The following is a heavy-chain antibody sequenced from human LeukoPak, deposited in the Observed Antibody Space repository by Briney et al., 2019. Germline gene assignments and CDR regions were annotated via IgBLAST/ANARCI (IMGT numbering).Heavy chain of an antibody. V-gene: IGHV4-34*01. CDR1: GGSFSGYY. CDR3: ARGSPYDYVWGSYRYKTPPFDY. CDR2: INHSGST. D-gene: IGHD3-16*02. J-gene: IGHJ4*02. Sequence: SETLSLTCAVHGGSFSGYYWSWIRQPPGKGLEWIGEINHSGSTNYNPSLKSRVTISVDTSKNQFSLKLSSVTAADTAVYYCARGSPYDYVWGSYRYKTPPFDYWGQGTLVTVSS.